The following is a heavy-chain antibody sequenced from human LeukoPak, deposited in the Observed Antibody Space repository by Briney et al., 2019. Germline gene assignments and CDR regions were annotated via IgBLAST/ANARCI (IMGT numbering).Heavy chain of an antibody. V-gene: IGHV3-7*04. CDR3: ARDSVNNWFDP. Sequence: AGGSLRLSCAASGXTFSSYWMSWVRQAPGKGLEWVANIKQDGSEKYYVDSVKGRFTISRDNAKNSLYLQMNSLRAEDTAVYYCARDSVNNWFDPWGQGTLVTVSS. J-gene: IGHJ5*02. CDR2: IKQDGSEK. CDR1: GXTFSSYW. D-gene: IGHD4-17*01.